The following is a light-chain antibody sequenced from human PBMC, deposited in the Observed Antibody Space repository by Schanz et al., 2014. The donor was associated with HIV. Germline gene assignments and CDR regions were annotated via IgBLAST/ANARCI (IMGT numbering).Light chain of an antibody. Sequence: QSALTQPASVSGSPGQSITISCTGPNSDINFYYYVSWFQQHPGKAPQLMIYDGSRRPSGVSNRFSGSKSDNAASLTISGLRTEDEADYYCSSSTSSGTVVFGGGTKLTVL. CDR1: NSDINFYYY. J-gene: IGLJ2*01. CDR2: DGS. V-gene: IGLV2-14*03. CDR3: SSSTSSGTVV.